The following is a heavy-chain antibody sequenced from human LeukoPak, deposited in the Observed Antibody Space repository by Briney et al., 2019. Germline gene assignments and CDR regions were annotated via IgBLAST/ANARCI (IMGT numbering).Heavy chain of an antibody. Sequence: SETLSLTCTVSGGSISSGGYYWSWIRQHPGKGLEWIGYIYYSGSTNYNPSLKSRVTISVDTSKNQFSLKLSSVTAADTAVYYCARHAGSPGIAVAGTRFDYWGQGTLVTVSS. D-gene: IGHD6-19*01. CDR2: IYYSGST. J-gene: IGHJ4*02. CDR1: GGSISSGGYY. CDR3: ARHAGSPGIAVAGTRFDY. V-gene: IGHV4-61*08.